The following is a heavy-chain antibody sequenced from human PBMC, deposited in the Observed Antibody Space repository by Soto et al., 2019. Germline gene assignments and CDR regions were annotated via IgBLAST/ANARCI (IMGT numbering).Heavy chain of an antibody. Sequence: GGSLRLSCAASGFTFSTYAMNWVRQAPGKGLEWVSAIDGGADSTDYADSVKGRFTISRDNSKNTLYLQMNSLRAEDTAVYYCAKVGPYDSGSYMFRYNWFGPWGPGTLVTVSS. CDR2: IDGGADST. CDR3: AKVGPYDSGSYMFRYNWFGP. J-gene: IGHJ5*02. V-gene: IGHV3-23*01. CDR1: GFTFSTYA. D-gene: IGHD3-10*01.